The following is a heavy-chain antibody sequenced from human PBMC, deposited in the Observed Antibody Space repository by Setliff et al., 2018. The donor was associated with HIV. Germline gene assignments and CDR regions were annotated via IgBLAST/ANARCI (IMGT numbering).Heavy chain of an antibody. V-gene: IGHV1-3*01. CDR1: GYTFSNYV. D-gene: IGHD1-26*01. CDR2: INAGNGNT. Sequence: ASVKVSCKASGYTFSNYVMQWVRQAPGQRLEWMGWINAGNGNTKYSQEFQGRVTITTDTSADTAYMELSSLRFEDTAVYYCASAIVGLGYNFFSVDVWGKGTTVTVSS. CDR3: ASAIVGLGYNFFSVDV. J-gene: IGHJ6*04.